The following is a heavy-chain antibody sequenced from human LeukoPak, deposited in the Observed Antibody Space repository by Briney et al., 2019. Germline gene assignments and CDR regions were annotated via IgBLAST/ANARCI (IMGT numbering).Heavy chain of an antibody. J-gene: IGHJ4*02. V-gene: IGHV3-30*14. CDR1: GFTFSSYA. Sequence: GGSLRLSCAASGFTFSSYAMHWVRQAPGKGLEWVAVISYDGSNKYYADSVKGRFTISRDNSKNTLYLQMSSLRAEDTAVYYCVKDVDTAMEYFDYWGQGTLVTVSS. D-gene: IGHD5-18*01. CDR2: ISYDGSNK. CDR3: VKDVDTAMEYFDY.